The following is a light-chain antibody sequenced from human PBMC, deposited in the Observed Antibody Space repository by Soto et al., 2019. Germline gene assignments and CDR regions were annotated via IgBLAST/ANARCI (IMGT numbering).Light chain of an antibody. CDR1: QSVSSN. CDR2: GAS. CDR3: QQYNNWPPWT. Sequence: EIVMTQSPATLSVSPGERATLSCRASQSVSSNLAWYQQKPGQAPRLLIYGASTRATGIPARFSGSGSGTEFTLTISSLQSEDFAVYHCQQYNNWPPWTFGKGTQVDIX. V-gene: IGKV3-15*01. J-gene: IGKJ1*01.